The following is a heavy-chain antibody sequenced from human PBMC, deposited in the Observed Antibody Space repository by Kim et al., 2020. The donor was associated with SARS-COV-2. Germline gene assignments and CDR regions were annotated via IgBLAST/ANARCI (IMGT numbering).Heavy chain of an antibody. Sequence: YAQKFQERVTITRDMSTSTAYMELSSLRSEDTAVYYCAAIGYSYGYRFDYWGQGTLVTVSS. CDR3: AAIGYSYGYRFDY. V-gene: IGHV1-58*01. J-gene: IGHJ4*02. D-gene: IGHD5-18*01.